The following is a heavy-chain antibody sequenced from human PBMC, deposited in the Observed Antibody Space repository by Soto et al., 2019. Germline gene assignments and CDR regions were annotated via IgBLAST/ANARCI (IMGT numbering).Heavy chain of an antibody. CDR3: ARGFTMIVVVIHGDAFDS. J-gene: IGHJ3*02. D-gene: IGHD3-22*01. Sequence: PSETLSLTCAVYGGSFSGYYWSWIRQPPGKGLEWIGEINHSGSTNYNPSLKSRVTISVDTSKNQFSLKLSSVTAADTAVYYCARGFTMIVVVIHGDAFDSWGQGTMVTVSS. V-gene: IGHV4-34*01. CDR2: INHSGST. CDR1: GGSFSGYY.